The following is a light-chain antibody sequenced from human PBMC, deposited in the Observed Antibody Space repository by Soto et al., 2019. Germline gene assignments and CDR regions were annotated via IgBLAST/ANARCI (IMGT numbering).Light chain of an antibody. Sequence: QSVLTQSPSASASLGASVKLTCTLSSGHSSYAIAWHQKQPGKGPRYLMDLNNDGSHTKGDGIPDRFSCSSSGAERYLIISSLQSEDEADYYCQTWGTGFQVFGGATKLTVL. CDR3: QTWGTGFQV. V-gene: IGLV4-69*01. J-gene: IGLJ2*01. CDR1: SGHSSYA. CDR2: LNNDGSH.